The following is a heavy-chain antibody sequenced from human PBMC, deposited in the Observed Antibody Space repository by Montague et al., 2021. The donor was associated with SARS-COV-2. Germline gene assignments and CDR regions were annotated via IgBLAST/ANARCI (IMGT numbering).Heavy chain of an antibody. CDR2: INHSGST. Sequence: SETLSLTCAVYGGSFSGYYWSWIRRPPGKGLEWIGEINHSGSTNYNPSLKSRVTISVDTSKNRFSLKLSSVTAVDTAVYYCARDAAVAGIDYWGQGTLVTVSS. D-gene: IGHD6-19*01. CDR3: ARDAAVAGIDY. CDR1: GGSFSGYY. V-gene: IGHV4-34*01. J-gene: IGHJ4*02.